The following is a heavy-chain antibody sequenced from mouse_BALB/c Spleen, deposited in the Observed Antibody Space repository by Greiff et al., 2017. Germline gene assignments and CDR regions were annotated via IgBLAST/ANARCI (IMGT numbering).Heavy chain of an antibody. CDR1: GYTFTSYY. Sequence: VQLQQSGAELVKPGASVKLSCKASGYTFTSYYMYWVKQRPGQGLEWIGEINPSNGGTNFNEKFKSKATLTVDKSSSTAYMQLSSLTSEDSAVYYCTISGLRQGGWFAYWGQGTLVTVSA. CDR2: INPSNGGT. D-gene: IGHD2-4*01. V-gene: IGHV1S16*01. CDR3: TISGLRQGGWFAY. J-gene: IGHJ3*01.